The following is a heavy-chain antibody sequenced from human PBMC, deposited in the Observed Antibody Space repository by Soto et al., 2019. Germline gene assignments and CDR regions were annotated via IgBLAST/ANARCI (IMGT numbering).Heavy chain of an antibody. CDR1: GGSISSGDYY. CDR2: IYYSGST. Sequence: QVQLQESGPGLVKPSQTLSLTCTVSGGSISSGDYYWSWIGQPPGKGLEGIGYIYYSGSTYYNPSLKSLVTISVDTSKTQFSLKLSSVTAADTAVYYCARDNFNYYGMDVWGQGTTVTVSS. CDR3: ARDNFNYYGMDV. J-gene: IGHJ6*02. V-gene: IGHV4-30-4*01.